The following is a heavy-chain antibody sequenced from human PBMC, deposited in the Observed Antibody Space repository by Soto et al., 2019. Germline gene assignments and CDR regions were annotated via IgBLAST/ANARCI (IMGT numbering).Heavy chain of an antibody. Sequence: PGECLKIACKGSGYSFTNYWIGWVRQMPAKGLEWMGIIYPGDSDTRYSPSFQGQVTISADKSITTAYLQWNSLKASDTAMYYCARRRYGGSYNAFGIWGQGTTVNVS. CDR1: GYSFTNYW. V-gene: IGHV5-51*01. CDR3: ARRRYGGSYNAFGI. CDR2: IYPGDSDT. D-gene: IGHD1-26*01. J-gene: IGHJ3*02.